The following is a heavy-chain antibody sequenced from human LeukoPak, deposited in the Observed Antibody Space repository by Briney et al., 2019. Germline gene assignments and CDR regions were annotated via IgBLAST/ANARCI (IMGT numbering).Heavy chain of an antibody. D-gene: IGHD5-18*01. Sequence: GGSLRLSCTASGFTFSDYYMSWVRQAPGKGLEWVSAISGSGGSTYYADSVKGRFTISRDNSKNTLYLQMNSLRAEDTAVYYCAKDQDSYGSYYFDYWGQGTLVTVSS. J-gene: IGHJ4*02. CDR3: AKDQDSYGSYYFDY. CDR2: ISGSGGST. V-gene: IGHV3-23*01. CDR1: GFTFSDYY.